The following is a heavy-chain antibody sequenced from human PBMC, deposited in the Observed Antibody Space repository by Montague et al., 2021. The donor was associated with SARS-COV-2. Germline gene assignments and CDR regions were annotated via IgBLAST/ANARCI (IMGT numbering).Heavy chain of an antibody. CDR1: GGSISSTTFY. V-gene: IGHV4-39*07. CDR3: VTPGKTAVDGQFDY. D-gene: IGHD6-19*01. Sequence: SETLSLTCTVSGGSISSTTFYWGWIRQSPGKGLEWFGYIYEGDTTYYNPSLKSRVAISLDTPNIQFSLKITSLIVADTDIYYCVTPGKTAVDGQFDYWGQGILVTVSS. CDR2: IYEGDTT. J-gene: IGHJ4*02.